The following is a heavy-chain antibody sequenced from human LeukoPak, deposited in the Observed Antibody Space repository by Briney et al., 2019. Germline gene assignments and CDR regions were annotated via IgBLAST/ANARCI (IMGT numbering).Heavy chain of an antibody. CDR1: GGTFSSYA. Sequence: ATGKVSCKASGGTFSSYAISWVRQAPGQGLEWMGGIIPIFGTANYAQKFQGRVTITADESTSTAYMELSSLRSEDTAVYYCARLIGSGVYYYMDVWGKGTTVTVSS. CDR2: IIPIFGTA. D-gene: IGHD2-15*01. J-gene: IGHJ6*03. V-gene: IGHV1-69*13. CDR3: ARLIGSGVYYYMDV.